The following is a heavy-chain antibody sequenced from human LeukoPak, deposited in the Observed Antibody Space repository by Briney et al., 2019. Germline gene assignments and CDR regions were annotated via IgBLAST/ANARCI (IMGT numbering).Heavy chain of an antibody. Sequence: GGSLRLSCTAPGFTFTPHAMHWVRQAPGMGLEWVALIWFDGSNRYYADFVKGRFTISKDNYEDTLYLQMNSLRVEDTAVYYCAKENYYDFWSGYYTGRGLFDYWGQGNLVTVSS. J-gene: IGHJ4*02. CDR2: IWFDGSNR. CDR3: AKENYYDFWSGYYTGRGLFDY. D-gene: IGHD3-3*01. CDR1: GFTFTPHA. V-gene: IGHV3-33*06.